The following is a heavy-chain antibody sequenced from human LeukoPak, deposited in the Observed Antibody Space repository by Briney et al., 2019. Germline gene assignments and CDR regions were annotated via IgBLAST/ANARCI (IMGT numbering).Heavy chain of an antibody. J-gene: IGHJ4*02. CDR2: IHESGST. Sequence: SETLSLTCAVSGVSMSSNNWWSWVRQPPGKGLEWIGEIHESGSTNYNPSLKSRVTISVDKSKDQFSLKLSSVTAADTAVYYCARHEGFSQRDWGQGTQVTVS. V-gene: IGHV4-4*02. CDR1: GVSMSSNNW. CDR3: ARHEGFSQRD.